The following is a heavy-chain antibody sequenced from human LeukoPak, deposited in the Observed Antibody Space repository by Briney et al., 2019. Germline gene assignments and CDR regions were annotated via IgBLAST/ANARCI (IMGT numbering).Heavy chain of an antibody. D-gene: IGHD4-23*01. J-gene: IGHJ4*02. CDR3: ARAPRNDYGGKSFDY. CDR2: IYNGGST. Sequence: SETLSLTCSVSGGSISSDYWSWIRQPPGKGLEWIGYIYNGGSTKYNSSLKSRVTISADTSNNQFSLKLSSVTAADTAVYYCARAPRNDYGGKSFDYWGQGTLVTVSS. V-gene: IGHV4-59*01. CDR1: GGSISSDY.